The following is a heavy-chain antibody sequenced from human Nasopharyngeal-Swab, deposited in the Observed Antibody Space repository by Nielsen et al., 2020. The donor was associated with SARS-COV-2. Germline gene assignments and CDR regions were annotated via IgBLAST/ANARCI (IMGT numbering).Heavy chain of an antibody. D-gene: IGHD3-9*01. CDR2: ISYDGSNK. CDR3: ARENFNDILTGADV. V-gene: IGHV3-30*03. Sequence: GGSLRLSCAASGFTFSSYGMHWVRQAPGKGLEWVAVISYDGSNKYYADSVKGRFTISRDNSKNTLYLQMNSLRAEDTAVYYCARENFNDILTGADVWGQGTTVIVSS. J-gene: IGHJ6*02. CDR1: GFTFSSYG.